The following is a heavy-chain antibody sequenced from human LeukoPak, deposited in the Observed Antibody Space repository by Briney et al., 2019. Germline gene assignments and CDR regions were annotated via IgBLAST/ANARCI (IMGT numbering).Heavy chain of an antibody. V-gene: IGHV3-21*01. D-gene: IGHD1-26*01. CDR1: GFTFSSYE. J-gene: IGHJ4*02. CDR2: ISSSSSYI. Sequence: GGSLRLSCAASGFTFSSYEMNWVRQAPGKGLEWVSSISSSSSYIYYADSVKGRFTISRDNAKNSLYLQMNSLRAEDTAVYYCARDVVGATAYWGQGTLVTVSS. CDR3: ARDVVGATAY.